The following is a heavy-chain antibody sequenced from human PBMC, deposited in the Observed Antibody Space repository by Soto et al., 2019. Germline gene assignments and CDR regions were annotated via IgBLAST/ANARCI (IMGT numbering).Heavy chain of an antibody. CDR1: GYTFTGYY. Sequence: ASVKVSCKASGYTFTGYYTHWVRQAPGQGLEWMGWMNPNTGGTNYAQKFQDRVSMTRDTSISTAYMELTRLGYDDTATYYCARVFSRKAEGTRMAIDYWGQGTPVTVSS. CDR3: ARVFSRKAEGTRMAIDY. V-gene: IGHV1-2*02. J-gene: IGHJ4*02. CDR2: MNPNTGGT. D-gene: IGHD3-3*02.